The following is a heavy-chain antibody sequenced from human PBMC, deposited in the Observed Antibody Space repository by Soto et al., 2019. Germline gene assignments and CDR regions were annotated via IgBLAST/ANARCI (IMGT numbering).Heavy chain of an antibody. D-gene: IGHD3-10*01. CDR1: GYTFTDYF. Sequence: ASVKVSCKASGYTFTDYFMHWVRQAPGQGLEWMGIINPRSGDTGYAQKFQGRVIMTTDTSTSTVYMELSVLTSEDTAIYYCARRVCYNRNCFPTGSAPWAQGPLAPFPS. CDR3: ARRVCYNRNCFPTGSAP. J-gene: IGHJ5*02. V-gene: IGHV1-46*03. CDR2: INPRSGDT.